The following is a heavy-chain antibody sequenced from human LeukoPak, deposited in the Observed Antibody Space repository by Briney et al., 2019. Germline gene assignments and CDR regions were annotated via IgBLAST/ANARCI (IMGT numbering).Heavy chain of an antibody. V-gene: IGHV4-61*02. J-gene: IGHJ1*01. Sequence: SQTLSLTCTVSGGSISSGSYYWSWIRQPAGKGLEWIGRIYTSGSTNYNPSLKSRVTISVDTSKNQFSLKLSSVTAADTAVYYCASALVVPAAIRIEYFQHWGQGTLVTVSS. CDR1: GGSISSGSYY. D-gene: IGHD2-2*02. CDR3: ASALVVPAAIRIEYFQH. CDR2: IYTSGST.